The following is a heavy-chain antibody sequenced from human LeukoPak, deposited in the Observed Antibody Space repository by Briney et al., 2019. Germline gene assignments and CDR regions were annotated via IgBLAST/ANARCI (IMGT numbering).Heavy chain of an antibody. CDR2: TYYRSTWYN. V-gene: IGHV6-1*01. Sequence: SQTLSLTCAISGDTVSSNSVTWHWIRQSPSRVLEWLGRTYYRSTWYNDYAVSVRGRITVNPDTSKNQFSLHLNSVTPEDTAVYYCARDHGGLDYWGQGTVVTVSS. CDR1: GDTVSSNSVT. CDR3: ARDHGGLDY. J-gene: IGHJ4*02.